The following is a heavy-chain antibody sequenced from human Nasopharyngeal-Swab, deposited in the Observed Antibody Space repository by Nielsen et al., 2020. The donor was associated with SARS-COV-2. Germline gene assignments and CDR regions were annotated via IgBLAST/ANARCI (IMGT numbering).Heavy chain of an antibody. CDR3: ARYSSNDRD. J-gene: IGHJ4*02. Sequence: GESLKISCAASGFTFSSYWMSWVRQAPGKGLGWVANIKQDGSEKYYVDSVKGRFTISRDNAKNSLYLQMNSLRAEDTAVYYCARYSSNDRDWGQGTLVTVSS. V-gene: IGHV3-7*01. CDR1: GFTFSSYW. D-gene: IGHD6-13*01. CDR2: IKQDGSEK.